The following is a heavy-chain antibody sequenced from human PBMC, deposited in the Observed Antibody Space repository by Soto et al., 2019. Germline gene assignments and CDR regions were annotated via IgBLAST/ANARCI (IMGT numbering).Heavy chain of an antibody. Sequence: QLQLQESGSGLVKPSQTLSLTCAVSGGSISSGGYSWSWIWLPPGKGLEWIGYIYHSVSTYYNPSLMSRVTRSVDRSKNQFSLKLRSVTAAYTAVYYCATPQTTVTSYDYWGQGTLVTVSS. V-gene: IGHV4-30-2*01. J-gene: IGHJ4*02. CDR2: IYHSVST. D-gene: IGHD4-17*01. CDR3: ATPQTTVTSYDY. CDR1: GGSISSGGYS.